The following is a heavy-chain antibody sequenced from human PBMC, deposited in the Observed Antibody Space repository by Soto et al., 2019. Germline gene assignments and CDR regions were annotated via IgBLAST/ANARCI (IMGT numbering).Heavy chain of an antibody. J-gene: IGHJ4*02. CDR3: ARGRELSLLDY. CDR2: IDSTGRNK. V-gene: IGHV3-23*01. CDR1: DFTFNGHG. Sequence: GWSLRLSCAASDFTFNGHGMSWVRHAPGRGLEWVSTIDSTGRNKHYADSVKGRFTISRDNSKNTLYLQMSSLRAEDTAVYYCARGRELSLLDYWVQGTLVTVSS. D-gene: IGHD1-26*01.